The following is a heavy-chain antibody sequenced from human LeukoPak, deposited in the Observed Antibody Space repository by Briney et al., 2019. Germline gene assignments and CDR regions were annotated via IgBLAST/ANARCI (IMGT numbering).Heavy chain of an antibody. Sequence: PGRSLTLSCAASGFTFRSDGMHWVRQAPGKGLEWVALIWYDGSNKYYADSVKGRFTISRDNSKNTLYLQMNSLRAEDTAVYYCARLSGSYLEYWGQGTLVTVSS. D-gene: IGHD1-26*01. CDR2: IWYDGSNK. V-gene: IGHV3-33*01. J-gene: IGHJ4*02. CDR3: ARLSGSYLEY. CDR1: GFTFRSDG.